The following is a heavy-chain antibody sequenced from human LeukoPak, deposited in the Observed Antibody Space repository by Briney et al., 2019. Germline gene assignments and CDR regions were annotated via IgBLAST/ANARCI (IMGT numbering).Heavy chain of an antibody. D-gene: IGHD2-21*01. Sequence: VRXAPXKGXEFVXGIYENGGTTYYADSVKGRFSISRDNSKNTLYLQMDSLRGEDTAVYYCAKDFRIGYSAHFDYWGQGALVTVSS. V-gene: IGHV3-23*01. CDR3: AKDFRIGYSAHFDY. CDR2: IYENGGTT. J-gene: IGHJ4*02.